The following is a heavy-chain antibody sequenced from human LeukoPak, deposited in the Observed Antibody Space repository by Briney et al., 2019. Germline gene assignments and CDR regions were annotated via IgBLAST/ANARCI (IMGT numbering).Heavy chain of an antibody. CDR3: AKEAPTAGGFDY. CDR2: ISWNSGSI. V-gene: IGHV3-9*01. D-gene: IGHD4-17*01. J-gene: IGHJ4*02. CDR1: GFTFDDYA. Sequence: GRSLRLSCAASGFTFDDYAMHWVRQAPGKGLEWGSGISWNSGSIGYADSVKGRFTISRDNAKNSLYLQMNSLRAEDTPLYYCAKEAPTAGGFDYWGQGTLVTVSS.